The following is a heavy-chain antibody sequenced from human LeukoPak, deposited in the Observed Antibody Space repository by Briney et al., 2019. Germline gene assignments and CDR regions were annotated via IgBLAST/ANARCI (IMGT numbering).Heavy chain of an antibody. CDR1: GYTFTSYG. CDR3: ATEFGELSHNWFDP. D-gene: IGHD3-10*01. J-gene: IGHJ5*02. CDR2: ISAYNGNT. V-gene: IGHV1-18*01. Sequence: ASVKASCKASGYTFTSYGISWVRQAPGQGLEWMGWISAYNGNTNYAQKFQGRVTMTEDTSTDTAYMELSSLRSEDTAVYYCATEFGELSHNWFDPWGQGTLVTVSS.